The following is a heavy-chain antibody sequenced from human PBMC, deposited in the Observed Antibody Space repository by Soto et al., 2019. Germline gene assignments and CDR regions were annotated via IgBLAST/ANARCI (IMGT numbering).Heavy chain of an antibody. Sequence: GGSLRLSCTASGFTFSDYAMAWVRQAPGKGLEWVSTISGGSSVTYYGDSVKGRFTISRDNAKKTLFLQLNRLSAEDTATYYCAKVLSKNYYYPFDFWGQGTQVTVSS. V-gene: IGHV3-23*01. CDR3: AKVLSKNYYYPFDF. CDR1: GFTFSDYA. D-gene: IGHD3-10*01. CDR2: ISGGSSVT. J-gene: IGHJ4*02.